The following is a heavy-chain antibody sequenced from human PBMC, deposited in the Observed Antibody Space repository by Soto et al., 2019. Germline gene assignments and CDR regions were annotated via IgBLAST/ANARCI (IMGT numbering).Heavy chain of an antibody. V-gene: IGHV3-33*01. D-gene: IGHD2-2*01. Sequence: GGSLRLSCAASGFTFSSYGMHCVRQAPGKGLEWVAVIWYDGSNKYYADSVKGRFTISRDNSKNTLYLQMNSLRAEDTAVYYCAREPGSLPAAYYYYGMDVWGQGTTVTVSS. CDR3: AREPGSLPAAYYYYGMDV. J-gene: IGHJ6*02. CDR1: GFTFSSYG. CDR2: IWYDGSNK.